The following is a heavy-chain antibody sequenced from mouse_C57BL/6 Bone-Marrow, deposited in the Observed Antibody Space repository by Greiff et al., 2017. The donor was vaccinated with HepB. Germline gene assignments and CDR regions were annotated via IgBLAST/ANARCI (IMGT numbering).Heavy chain of an antibody. CDR2: IYPRSGNT. Sequence: VQLQQSGAELARPGASVKLSCKASGYTFTSYGISWVKQRTGQGLEWIGEIYPRSGNTYYNEKFKGKATLTADKSSSTAYMELRSLTSEDSAVYFCARRDYGNNYYAMDYWGQGTSVTVSS. V-gene: IGHV1-81*01. CDR3: ARRDYGNNYYAMDY. CDR1: GYTFTSYG. D-gene: IGHD2-1*01. J-gene: IGHJ4*01.